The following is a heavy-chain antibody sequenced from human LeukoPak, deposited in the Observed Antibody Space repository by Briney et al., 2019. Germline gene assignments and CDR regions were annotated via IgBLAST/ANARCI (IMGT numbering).Heavy chain of an antibody. V-gene: IGHV4-4*07. CDR1: GGSFSGYY. Sequence: SETLSLTCAVYGGSFSGYYWSWIRQPAGKGLEWIGRIYTSGSTNYNPSLKSRVIMSVDTSKNQFSLKLSSVTAADTAVYYCARDLSSSSSRGYFDYWGQGTLVTVSS. D-gene: IGHD6-13*01. CDR2: IYTSGST. J-gene: IGHJ4*02. CDR3: ARDLSSSSSRGYFDY.